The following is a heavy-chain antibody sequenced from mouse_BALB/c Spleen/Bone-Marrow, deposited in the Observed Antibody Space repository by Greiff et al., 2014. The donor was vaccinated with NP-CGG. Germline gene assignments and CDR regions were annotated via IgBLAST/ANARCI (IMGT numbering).Heavy chain of an antibody. CDR3: ARRYGNYGNFDV. Sequence: EVKLVESGGGLAKPGGSLKLSCAASGFTFSTYAMSWVRQTPEKRLEWVATISRGGSYIYYPDSVKGRFTISRDNAKNTLYLQMSSLGSEDTAIYYCARRYGNYGNFDVWGAGTTVTVSS. CDR2: ISRGGSYI. D-gene: IGHD2-1*01. CDR1: GFTFSTYA. J-gene: IGHJ1*01. V-gene: IGHV5-9-1*01.